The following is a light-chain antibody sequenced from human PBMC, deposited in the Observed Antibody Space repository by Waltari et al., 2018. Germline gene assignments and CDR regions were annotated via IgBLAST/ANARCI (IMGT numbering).Light chain of an antibody. CDR3: QTGGHGTWV. CDR1: SGHSSNV. CDR2: VNSDGSH. Sequence: QLALTQSPSASASLGASVKLTCTLNSGHSSNVVAWLQQQPEKGPRYLMKVNSDGSHSKGDDIPDRFSGSGSGAERYLTISSHQSEDEADYYCQTGGHGTWVFGGGTKLTVL. V-gene: IGLV4-69*02. J-gene: IGLJ3*02.